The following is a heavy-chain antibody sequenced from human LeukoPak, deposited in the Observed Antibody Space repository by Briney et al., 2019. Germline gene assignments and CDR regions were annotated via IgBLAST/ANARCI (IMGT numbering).Heavy chain of an antibody. CDR2: ISSSSSYI. J-gene: IGHJ4*02. Sequence: GRSLRLSCAASGFSFSSYAMHWVRQAPGKGLEWVSSISSSSSYIYYADSVKGRFTISRDNAKNSLYLQMNSLRAEDTAVYYCARDASRLLHSDSDYWGQGTLVTVSS. D-gene: IGHD1-26*01. V-gene: IGHV3-21*01. CDR1: GFSFSSYA. CDR3: ARDASRLLHSDSDY.